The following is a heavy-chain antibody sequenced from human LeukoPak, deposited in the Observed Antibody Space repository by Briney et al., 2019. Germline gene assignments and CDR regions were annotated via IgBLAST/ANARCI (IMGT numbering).Heavy chain of an antibody. Sequence: PSETLSLTCAVYGGSFSGYYWSWIRQPPGKGLEWIGEINHSGSTNYNPSLNSRVTISVDTSKNQFSLKLRSVTAADTAVYYCARVLRYSYGYVRWFDPWGQGTLVTVSS. V-gene: IGHV4-34*01. CDR3: ARVLRYSYGYVRWFDP. D-gene: IGHD5-18*01. CDR1: GGSFSGYY. J-gene: IGHJ5*02. CDR2: INHSGST.